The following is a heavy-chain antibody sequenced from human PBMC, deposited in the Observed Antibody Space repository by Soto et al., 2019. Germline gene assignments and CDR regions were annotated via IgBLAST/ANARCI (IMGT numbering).Heavy chain of an antibody. D-gene: IGHD4-17*01. J-gene: IGHJ5*02. CDR2: SYHSGST. CDR1: GGSISSSY. CDR3: ARDPGGDYSWLDP. V-gene: IGHV4-59*01. Sequence: QVQLQESGPGLVKPSETLSLTCTVSGGSISSSYWSWIRQPPGKGLEWIGYSYHSGSTNYNPSLKCRVTISVDTSKNQFSLNLRSVTAADTAVYYCARDPGGDYSWLDPWGQGTLVTVSS.